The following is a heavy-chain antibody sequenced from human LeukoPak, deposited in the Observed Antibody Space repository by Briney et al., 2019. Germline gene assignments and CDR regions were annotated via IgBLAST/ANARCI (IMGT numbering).Heavy chain of an antibody. D-gene: IGHD1-26*01. J-gene: IGHJ4*02. Sequence: TGGSLRLSCAASGFTVRDYVMTWVRQAPGKGLEWVSSISASGAMTYYADSVKGRFTVSRDNSKNSLYLQMNSLTAADTAVYYCAKDRSIGTYYTFDHWGQGTLVTVPS. V-gene: IGHV3-23*01. CDR3: AKDRSIGTYYTFDH. CDR2: ISASGAMT. CDR1: GFTVRDYV.